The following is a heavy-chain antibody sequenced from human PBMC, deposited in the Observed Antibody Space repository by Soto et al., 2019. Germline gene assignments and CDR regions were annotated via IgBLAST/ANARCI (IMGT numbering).Heavy chain of an antibody. CDR3: AREYSSSWSSYYYYVDV. CDR1: GYTFTSYY. CDR2: INPSGGST. D-gene: IGHD6-13*01. V-gene: IGHV1-46*03. Sequence: ASVKVSCKASGYTFTSYYMHWVRQAPGQGLEWMGIINPSGGSTSYAQKFQGRVTMTRDTSTSTVYMELSSLRSEDTAVYYCAREYSSSWSSYYYYVDVWGKGTTVTVSS. J-gene: IGHJ6*03.